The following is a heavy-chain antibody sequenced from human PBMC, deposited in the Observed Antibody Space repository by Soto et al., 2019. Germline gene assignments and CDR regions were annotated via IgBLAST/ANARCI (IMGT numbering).Heavy chain of an antibody. CDR1: GGSISSGDYS. CDR3: ARTYGGDYFDS. V-gene: IGHV4-30-4*01. Sequence: QVQLQESGPGLVKPSQTLSLTCTVSGGSISSGDYSWAWIRQPPGKGLEWIGHIYYRGRTYYNPSLTSRVTISVDTSQNQFYLNLNSVTASDTAVYFCARTYGGDYFDSWGQGTLVTVSS. J-gene: IGHJ4*02. D-gene: IGHD2-21*01. CDR2: IYYRGRT.